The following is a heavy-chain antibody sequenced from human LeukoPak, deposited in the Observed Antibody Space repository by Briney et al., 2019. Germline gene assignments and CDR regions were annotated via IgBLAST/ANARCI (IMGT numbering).Heavy chain of an antibody. CDR3: ARNNYGSGSYCDY. CDR1: GGSISSYY. D-gene: IGHD3-10*01. V-gene: IGHV4-59*01. Sequence: SETLSLTCTVSGGSISSYYWSWIRQPPGKGLEWIGYIYYSGSTNYNPSLKSRVTISVDTSKNQFSLKLSSVTAADTAVYYCARNNYGSGSYCDYWGQGTLVTVSS. J-gene: IGHJ4*02. CDR2: IYYSGST.